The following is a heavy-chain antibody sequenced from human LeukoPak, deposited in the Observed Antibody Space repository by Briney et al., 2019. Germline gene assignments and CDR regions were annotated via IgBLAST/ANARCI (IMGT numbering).Heavy chain of an antibody. CDR2: IRYDGSNK. V-gene: IGHV3-30*02. CDR1: GFTFSSYG. CDR3: AREGVYGSGSYFVC. Sequence: PGGSLRLSCAASGFTFSSYGMHWVRQAPGKGLEWVAFIRYDGSNKYYADSVKGRFTISRDNSKNTLYLQMNSLRAEDTAVYYCAREGVYGSGSYFVCWGQGTLVTVSS. J-gene: IGHJ4*02. D-gene: IGHD3-10*01.